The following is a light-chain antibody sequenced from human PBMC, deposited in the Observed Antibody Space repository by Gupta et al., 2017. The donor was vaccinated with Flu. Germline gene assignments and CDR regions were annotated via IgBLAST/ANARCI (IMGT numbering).Light chain of an antibody. J-gene: IGLJ3*02. CDR1: ALPKQY. Sequence: SYELTQPPSVSVSPGQTPRITCSGDALPKQYAYWYQQKPGQAPVLVIYKDSERPSGIPERFSGSSSGTTVTLTISGVQAEDEADDYCQSADSSGTYWVFGGGTKLTVL. V-gene: IGLV3-25*02. CDR2: KDS. CDR3: QSADSSGTYWV.